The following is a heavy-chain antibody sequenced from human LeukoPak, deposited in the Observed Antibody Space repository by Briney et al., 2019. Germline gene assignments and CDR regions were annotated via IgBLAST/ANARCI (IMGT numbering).Heavy chain of an antibody. J-gene: IGHJ3*02. Sequence: GGSLRLSCAASGFTFSSYSMNWVRQAPGKGLEWVANINQYGSEKYYVDSVKGRFTISRDNANNSLYLQMNSLRAEDTAVYYCATLCGGDCFYSAFDIWGQGTMVTVSS. V-gene: IGHV3-7*01. CDR3: ATLCGGDCFYSAFDI. CDR2: INQYGSEK. CDR1: GFTFSSYS. D-gene: IGHD2-21*02.